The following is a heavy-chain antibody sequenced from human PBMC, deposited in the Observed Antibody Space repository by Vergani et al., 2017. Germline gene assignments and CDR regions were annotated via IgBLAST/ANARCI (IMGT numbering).Heavy chain of an antibody. J-gene: IGHJ6*02. CDR3: ARELTLAYYYYDGMDV. V-gene: IGHV4-34*01. D-gene: IGHD4/OR15-4a*01. CDR1: GGSFSGYY. Sequence: QVQLQQWGAGLLKPSETLSLTCAVYGGSFSGYYWSWIRQPPGKGLEWIGEINHSGSTNYNPSLKSRVTISVDTSKNQFSLKLSSVTAADTAVYYCARELTLAYYYYDGMDVWGQGTTVTVSS. CDR2: INHSGST.